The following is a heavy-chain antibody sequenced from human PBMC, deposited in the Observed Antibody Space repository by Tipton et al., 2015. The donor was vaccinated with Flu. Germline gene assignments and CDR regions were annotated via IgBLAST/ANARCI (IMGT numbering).Heavy chain of an antibody. V-gene: IGHV1-46*01. CDR1: GYTFTAHH. CDR2: INPRDAKT. Sequence: QVQLVQSGPEVKKPGASVKVSCKASGYTFTAHHIHWVRQSPGQGLEWVGIINPRDAKTDYAPKFQDRVTMTRDTSTSTVYMELSSLTVDDTAVYYWARDYPLKWNDDWFAPWGQGTLVIVSS. J-gene: IGHJ5*02. CDR3: ARDYPLKWNDDWFAP. D-gene: IGHD1-1*01.